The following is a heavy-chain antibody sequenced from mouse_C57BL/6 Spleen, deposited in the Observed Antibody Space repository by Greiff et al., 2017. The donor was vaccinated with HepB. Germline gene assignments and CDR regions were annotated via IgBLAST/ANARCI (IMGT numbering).Heavy chain of an antibody. V-gene: IGHV2-5*01. D-gene: IGHD1-1*01. CDR1: GFSLTSYG. CDR2: IWRGGST. CDR3: AKKGGTTVVADYYAMDY. Sequence: VQLQQSGPGLVQPSQSLSITCTVSGFSLTSYGVHWVRQSPGKGLEWLGVIWRGGSTDYNAAFMSRLSITKDNSKSQVFFKMNSLQADDTAIYYCAKKGGTTVVADYYAMDYWGQGTSVTVSS. J-gene: IGHJ4*01.